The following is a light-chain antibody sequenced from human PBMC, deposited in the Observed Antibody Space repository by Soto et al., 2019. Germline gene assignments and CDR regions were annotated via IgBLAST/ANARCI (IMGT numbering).Light chain of an antibody. Sequence: QAVVTQEPSLTVSPGGTVTLTCGSSTGAVTSGHYPYWFQQKPGQAPRTLIYDTSNKHSWTPARFSGSLLGGKAALTLSGAQHEDEAEYYCLLSYSAARRGVFGTGTKLTVL. CDR3: LLSYSAARRGV. CDR2: DTS. V-gene: IGLV7-46*01. CDR1: TGAVTSGHY. J-gene: IGLJ1*01.